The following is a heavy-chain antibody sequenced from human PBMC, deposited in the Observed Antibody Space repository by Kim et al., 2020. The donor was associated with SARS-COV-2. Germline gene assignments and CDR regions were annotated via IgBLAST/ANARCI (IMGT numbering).Heavy chain of an antibody. Sequence: GGSLRLSCTASGFTFGDYAMSWVRQAPGKGLEWVGFIRSKAYGGTTEYAASVKGRFTISRDDSKSIAYLQMNSLKTEDTAVYYCTRDGDTAMVVYWGQGTLVTVSS. D-gene: IGHD5-18*01. CDR3: TRDGDTAMVVY. CDR1: GFTFGDYA. V-gene: IGHV3-49*04. CDR2: IRSKAYGGTT. J-gene: IGHJ4*02.